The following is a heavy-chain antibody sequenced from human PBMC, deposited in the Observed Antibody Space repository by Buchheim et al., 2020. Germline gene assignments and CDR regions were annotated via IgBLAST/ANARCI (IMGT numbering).Heavy chain of an antibody. Sequence: QLQMLESGPGLVKPSETLSLTCTISGASVDTSLYYWGWLRQSPGKGLEWIGSIFYGGSTQYNPSLKSRVTISVDLSRTEFSLELTSVTAADTAVYFCAKSISWYFGDWGQG. J-gene: IGHJ4*02. V-gene: IGHV4-39*01. CDR2: IFYGGST. CDR1: GASVDTSLYY. D-gene: IGHD3-3*02. CDR3: AKSISWYFGD.